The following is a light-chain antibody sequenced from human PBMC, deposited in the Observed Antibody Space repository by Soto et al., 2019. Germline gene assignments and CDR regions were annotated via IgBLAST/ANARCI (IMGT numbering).Light chain of an antibody. CDR3: QSYDSSLSGSV. J-gene: IGLJ3*02. CDR1: SSNIGTGYH. Sequence: QSVLTQLPSVSGAPGQRVTISCTGSSSNIGTGYHEHWYQQLPGTAPKLLIYGNSNRPSGVPDRFSGSKSGTSASLAITGLQAEDEADYYCQSYDSSLSGSVFGGGTKLTVL. CDR2: GNS. V-gene: IGLV1-40*01.